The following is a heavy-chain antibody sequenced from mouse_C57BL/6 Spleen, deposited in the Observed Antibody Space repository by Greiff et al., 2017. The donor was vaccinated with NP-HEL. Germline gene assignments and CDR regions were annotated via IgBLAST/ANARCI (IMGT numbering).Heavy chain of an antibody. Sequence: QVHLKQPGTELVKPGASVTLSCKASGYTFTSYWMHWVKQRPGQGLEWIGNINPSNGGTNYNEKFKSQATLTVDKSSSTAYMQLSSLTSEDSAVYYCARSGGNDMDYWGQGTSVTVSS. D-gene: IGHD1-1*02. V-gene: IGHV1-53*01. CDR2: INPSNGGT. CDR3: ARSGGNDMDY. J-gene: IGHJ4*01. CDR1: GYTFTSYW.